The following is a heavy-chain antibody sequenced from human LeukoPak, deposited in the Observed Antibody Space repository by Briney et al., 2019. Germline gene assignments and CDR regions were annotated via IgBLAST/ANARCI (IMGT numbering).Heavy chain of an antibody. CDR1: GFTFSDYY. CDR2: IDDEGSGT. CDR3: ATVFDY. J-gene: IGHJ4*02. V-gene: IGHV3-74*01. Sequence: GGSLRLSCAASGFTFSDYYMSWIRQAPGKGLVWVSRIDDEGSGTSYADSVKGRFTISRDSAKNTVYLQMNSLRAEDTAVYYCATVFDYWGQGTLVTVSS.